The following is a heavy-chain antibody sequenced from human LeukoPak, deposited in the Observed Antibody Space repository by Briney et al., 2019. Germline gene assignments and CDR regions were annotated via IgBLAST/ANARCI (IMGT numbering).Heavy chain of an antibody. D-gene: IGHD4-17*01. Sequence: GGSLRLSCAASGFTVSSNYMSWVRQAPGKGLEWVSVIYSGGSTYYADSVKGRFTISRDNSKNTLYLQMNSLRAEDTAVYYCAGEGVAYGDYLIGYWGQGTLVTVSS. CDR1: GFTVSSNY. V-gene: IGHV3-66*02. CDR2: IYSGGST. CDR3: AGEGVAYGDYLIGY. J-gene: IGHJ4*02.